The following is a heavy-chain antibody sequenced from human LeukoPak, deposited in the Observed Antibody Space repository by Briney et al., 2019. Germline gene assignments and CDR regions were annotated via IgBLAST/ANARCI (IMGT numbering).Heavy chain of an antibody. CDR3: ARAGGYDFWSGYPDYYYYTDV. CDR2: MYYSGST. V-gene: IGHV4-30-4*01. Sequence: SETLSLTCTVSGGSISSGDYYWSWIRQPPGKGLEWVGYMYYSGSTYYNPSLKSRVTISVDTSKNQFSLKLSSVTAADTAVYYCARAGGYDFWSGYPDYYYYTDVWGKGTTVTVSS. J-gene: IGHJ6*03. D-gene: IGHD3-3*01. CDR1: GGSISSGDYY.